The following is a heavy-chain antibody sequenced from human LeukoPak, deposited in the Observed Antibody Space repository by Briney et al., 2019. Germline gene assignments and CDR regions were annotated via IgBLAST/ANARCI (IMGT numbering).Heavy chain of an antibody. Sequence: SQTPSLTCAISGDSVSNNSAVWNWIRQSPSRGLEWLGRTYYRSKWYNHYGASVKGRITVNPDTSKNQFSLQLNSVTPEDTAVYYCVRSQYWRFDDWGQGTLVTVSS. J-gene: IGHJ4*02. CDR3: VRSQYWRFDD. D-gene: IGHD2-8*02. CDR2: TYYRSKWYN. CDR1: GDSVSNNSAV. V-gene: IGHV6-1*01.